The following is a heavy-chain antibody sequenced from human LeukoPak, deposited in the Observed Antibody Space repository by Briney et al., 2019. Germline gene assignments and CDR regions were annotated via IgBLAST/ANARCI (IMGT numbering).Heavy chain of an antibody. D-gene: IGHD1-26*01. CDR3: ARLRLGGIVGARKGAFDI. CDR1: GGSFSGYY. J-gene: IGHJ3*02. CDR2: INHSGST. Sequence: SETLSLTCAVYGGSFSGYYWSWIRQPPGKGLEWIGEINHSGSTNYNPSLKSRVTISVDTSKNQFSLKLSSVTAADTAVYYCARLRLGGIVGARKGAFDIWGQGTMVTVSS. V-gene: IGHV4-34*01.